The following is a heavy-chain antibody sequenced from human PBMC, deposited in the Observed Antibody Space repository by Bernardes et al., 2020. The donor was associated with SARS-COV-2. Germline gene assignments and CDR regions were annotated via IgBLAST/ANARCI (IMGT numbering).Heavy chain of an antibody. CDR3: ARVGLWFGESPGGMDV. CDR1: GGSISSGDYY. D-gene: IGHD3-10*01. J-gene: IGHJ6*02. CDR2: IYYSGST. V-gene: IGHV4-30-4*01. Sequence: SETLSLTCTVSGGSISSGDYYWSWIRQPPGKGLEWIGYIYYSGSTYYNPSLKSRVTISVDTSKNQFSLKLSSVTAADTAVYYCARVGLWFGESPGGMDVWGQGTTVTVSS.